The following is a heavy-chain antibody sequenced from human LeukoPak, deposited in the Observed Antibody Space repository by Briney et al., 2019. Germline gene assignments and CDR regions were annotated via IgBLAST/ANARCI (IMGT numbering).Heavy chain of an antibody. CDR1: GLSLNNYD. Sequence: PGGSLRLSCAASGLSLNNYDMHWVRQAPGEGLEWASSVSSGGSYKYYADSVKGRFTISRDNAKNSLYLQVNSLRGEDTAVYYCAVRSRYTFIDVAGVIDSWGQGTLVTVSS. CDR2: VSSGGSYK. J-gene: IGHJ4*02. V-gene: IGHV3-21*06. CDR3: AVRSRYTFIDVAGVIDS. D-gene: IGHD6-19*01.